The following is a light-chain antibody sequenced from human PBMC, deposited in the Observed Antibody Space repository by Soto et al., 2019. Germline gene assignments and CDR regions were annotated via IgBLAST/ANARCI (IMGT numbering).Light chain of an antibody. Sequence: EIVLTQSPGTLSLSPGGRAPLYCRASQSVSRRLAWYQHRPGQSPRLLISGASMRASGVPVRFSGSGSGTDFTLTISRLEPEDFAVYYCQHYGETPITFGLGTRLEIK. V-gene: IGKV3-20*01. CDR1: QSVSRR. CDR3: QHYGETPIT. J-gene: IGKJ5*01. CDR2: GAS.